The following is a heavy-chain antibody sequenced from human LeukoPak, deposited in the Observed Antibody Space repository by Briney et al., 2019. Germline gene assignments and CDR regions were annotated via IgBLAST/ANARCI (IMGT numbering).Heavy chain of an antibody. V-gene: IGHV3-21*01. Sequence: RGSLRLSCAASGFTFSSYSMNWVRQAPGKGLEWVSSISSSSSYIYYADSVKGRFTISRDNAKNSLYLQMNSLRAEDTAVYYCARAVVVAKFDYWGQGTLVTVSS. CDR3: ARAVVVAKFDY. CDR1: GFTFSSYS. CDR2: ISSSSSYI. D-gene: IGHD2-15*01. J-gene: IGHJ4*02.